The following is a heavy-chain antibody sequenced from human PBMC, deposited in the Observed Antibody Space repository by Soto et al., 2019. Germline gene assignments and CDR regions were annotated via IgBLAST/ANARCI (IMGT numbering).Heavy chain of an antibody. Sequence: QVQLVESGGGVGQPGRSLRLSCAASGFTFSNYGMHWVRQAPGKGLEWVKTISSDGNEKYYADSVKGRFTISRDNSKNTLKLQMNGLRAEDTAVYYCAQGSMSAHHFLDHWGKGNLVTVSS. V-gene: IGHV3-30*18. J-gene: IGHJ4*02. CDR3: AQGSMSAHHFLDH. CDR1: GFTFSNYG. D-gene: IGHD6-6*01. CDR2: ISSDGNEK.